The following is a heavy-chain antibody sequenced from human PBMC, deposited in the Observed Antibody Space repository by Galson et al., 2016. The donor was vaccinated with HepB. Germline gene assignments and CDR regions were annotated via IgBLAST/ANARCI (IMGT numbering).Heavy chain of an antibody. CDR2: IWYDGSKK. CDR1: GFTLSTYG. Sequence: SLRLSCAASGFTLSTYGMHWVRQAPGKGLEWVAFIWYDGSKKYYIESVKGRFIISRDNSKNTVYLQMNSLRAEDRAVYYCAIEGVGQVGMDVWGQGTTVTVSS. J-gene: IGHJ6*02. V-gene: IGHV3-33*01. D-gene: IGHD3-16*01. CDR3: AIEGVGQVGMDV.